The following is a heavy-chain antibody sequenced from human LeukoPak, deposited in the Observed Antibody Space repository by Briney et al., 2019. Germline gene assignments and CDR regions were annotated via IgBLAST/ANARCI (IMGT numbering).Heavy chain of an antibody. V-gene: IGHV4-59*08. CDR1: GGSINNLY. Sequence: SETLSLTCTVSGGSINNLYWSWIRQPPGKALEWIGYIYYSGNTNYNPSLKSRVGISVDTSKNQFSLKLNSVTAADTAVYYCARYGLFSFDYWGQGTLVTVSS. D-gene: IGHD3-10*01. CDR3: ARYGLFSFDY. CDR2: IYYSGNT. J-gene: IGHJ4*02.